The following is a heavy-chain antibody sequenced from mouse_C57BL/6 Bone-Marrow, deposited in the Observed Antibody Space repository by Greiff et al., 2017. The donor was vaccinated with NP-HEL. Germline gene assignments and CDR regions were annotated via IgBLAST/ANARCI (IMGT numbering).Heavy chain of an antibody. V-gene: IGHV5-6*01. Sequence: EVMLVESGGDLVKPGGSLKLSCAASGFTFSSYGMSWVRQTPDKRLEWVATISSGGSYTYYPDSVKGRFTISRDNAKNTLYLQMSSLKSEDTAMYYCARGSGGYFDVWGTGTTVTVSS. CDR2: ISSGGSYT. J-gene: IGHJ1*03. CDR1: GFTFSSYG. CDR3: ARGSGGYFDV. D-gene: IGHD1-3*01.